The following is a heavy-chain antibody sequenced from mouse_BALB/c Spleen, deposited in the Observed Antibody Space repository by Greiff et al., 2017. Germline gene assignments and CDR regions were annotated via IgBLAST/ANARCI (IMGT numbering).Heavy chain of an antibody. D-gene: IGHD6-1*01. J-gene: IGHJ4*01. V-gene: IGHV1-14*01. CDR1: GYTFTSYV. CDR3: ARRGASYYYAMDY. Sequence: LQESGPELVKPGASVKMSCKASGYTFTSYVMHWVKQKPGQGLEWIGYINPYNDGTKYNEKFKGKATLTSDKSSSTAYMELSSLTSEDSAVYYCARRGASYYYAMDYWGQGTSVTVSS. CDR2: INPYNDGT.